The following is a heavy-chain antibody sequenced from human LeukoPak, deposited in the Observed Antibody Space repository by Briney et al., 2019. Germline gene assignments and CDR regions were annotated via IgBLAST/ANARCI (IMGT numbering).Heavy chain of an antibody. CDR1: GFIFSTYG. D-gene: IGHD6-19*01. Sequence: PGGSLRLSCVASGFIFSTYGLHWVRQAPGKGLEWVAVISYNGDNKHYAESVKGRFTISRDNSKNTLYLQMNSLRPEDTAVYYCARDWGRRYSSGWYGDFDYWGQGTLVTVSS. V-gene: IGHV3-30*03. CDR2: ISYNGDNK. CDR3: ARDWGRRYSSGWYGDFDY. J-gene: IGHJ4*02.